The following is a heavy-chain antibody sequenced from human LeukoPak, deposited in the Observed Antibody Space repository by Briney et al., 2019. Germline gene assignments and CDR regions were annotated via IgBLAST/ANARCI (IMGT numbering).Heavy chain of an antibody. CDR2: ISGSGGNT. D-gene: IGHD3-22*01. Sequence: GGSLRLSCAASGFTFSTYAMSWVRQAPWKGLEWVSAISGSGGNTYYADSVKGRFTISRDNSKNTLYLQMNSLRAEDTAVYYCAKKDNSGYYYWDWGQGTLVTVSS. CDR1: GFTFSTYA. J-gene: IGHJ4*02. V-gene: IGHV3-23*01. CDR3: AKKDNSGYYYWD.